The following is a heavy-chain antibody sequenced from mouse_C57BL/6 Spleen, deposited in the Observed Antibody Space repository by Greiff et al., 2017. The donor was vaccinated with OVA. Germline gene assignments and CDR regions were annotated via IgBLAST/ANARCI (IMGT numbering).Heavy chain of an antibody. J-gene: IGHJ4*01. Sequence: VQRVESGAELVKPGASVKISCKASGYAFSSYWMNWVKQRPGKGLEWIGQIYPGDGDTNYNGKFKGKATLTADKSSSTAYMQLSSLTSEDSAVYFCAREGEGYDYDGDYAMDYWGQGTSVTVSS. CDR3: AREGEGYDYDGDYAMDY. V-gene: IGHV1-80*01. CDR1: GYAFSSYW. D-gene: IGHD2-4*01. CDR2: IYPGDGDT.